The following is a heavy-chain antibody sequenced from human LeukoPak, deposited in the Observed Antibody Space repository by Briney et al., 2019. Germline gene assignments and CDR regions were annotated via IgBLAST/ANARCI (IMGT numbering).Heavy chain of an antibody. D-gene: IGHD3-10*01. CDR1: AFTFSSYD. CDR3: ARRGSPFREMDV. CDR2: IKQDGSEK. J-gene: IGHJ6*04. Sequence: PGGSLRLSCAASAFTFSSYDMHWVRQAPGKGLEWVAYIKQDGSEKYYVDSVKGRFTISRDNAKNSLYLQMNSLRAEDTAVYYCARRGSPFREMDVWGKGTTVTVSS. V-gene: IGHV3-7*01.